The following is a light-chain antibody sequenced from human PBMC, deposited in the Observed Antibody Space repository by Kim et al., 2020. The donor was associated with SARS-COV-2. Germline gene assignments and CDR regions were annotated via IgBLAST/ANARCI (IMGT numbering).Light chain of an antibody. J-gene: IGKJ4*01. CDR2: KAS. CDR3: QHYNNYPLT. V-gene: IGKV1-5*03. CDR1: QSISSW. Sequence: DIQMTQSPSTLSASVGDRVTITCRASQSISSWLAWYQQKPGKAPKFLIYKASNLESGVPSRFSGSGSGTEFTLTISSLQPDDFATYYCQHYNNYPLTFGGGTKVDIK.